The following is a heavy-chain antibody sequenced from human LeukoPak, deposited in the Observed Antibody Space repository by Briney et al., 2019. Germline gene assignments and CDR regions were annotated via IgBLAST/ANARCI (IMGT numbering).Heavy chain of an antibody. CDR1: GYTFIGHF. D-gene: IGHD6-19*01. Sequence: ASVTVSCKASGYTFIGHFIHWVRRAPGQGLEWMGWINPNSGSTNYAQKFKGRVTMTRDTSISTTYMELNSLRSDDTALYYCTRDRGYGWYVSDHWGQGTLVTVSS. J-gene: IGHJ4*02. CDR2: INPNSGST. V-gene: IGHV1-2*02. CDR3: TRDRGYGWYVSDH.